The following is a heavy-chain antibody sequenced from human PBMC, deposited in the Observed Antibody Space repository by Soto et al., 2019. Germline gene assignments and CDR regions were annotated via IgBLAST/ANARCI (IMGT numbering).Heavy chain of an antibody. Sequence: QVQLQQGGAGLLKPSETLSLTCAVYGESFSGSYWSWIRQPPGKGMERIGEINHSGSTNYNQSLKSRVTISVDTSKNKFSLRRSSVSAADTAVYYFTRTPLLYCIGGSCYPPTYYMDVWGEGTTVTDS. J-gene: IGHJ6*03. CDR3: TRTPLLYCIGGSCYPPTYYMDV. D-gene: IGHD2-15*01. CDR2: INHSGST. CDR1: GESFSGSY. V-gene: IGHV4-34*01.